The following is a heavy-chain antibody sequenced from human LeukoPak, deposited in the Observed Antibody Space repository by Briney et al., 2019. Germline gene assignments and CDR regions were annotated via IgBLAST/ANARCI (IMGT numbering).Heavy chain of an antibody. V-gene: IGHV4-61*05. J-gene: IGHJ4*02. CDR3: ARGGVGATTSDY. CDR2: IYYSGST. CDR1: GGSISVTNYY. D-gene: IGHD1-26*01. Sequence: SETLSLTCIVSGGSISVTNYYWGWIRQPPGKGLEWIGYIYYSGSTNYNPSLKSRVTISVDTSKNQFSLKLSSVTAADTAVYYCARGGVGATTSDYWGQGTLVTVSS.